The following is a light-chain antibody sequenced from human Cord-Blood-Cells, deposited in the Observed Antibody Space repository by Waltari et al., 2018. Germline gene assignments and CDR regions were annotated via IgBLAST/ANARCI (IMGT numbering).Light chain of an antibody. CDR3: QQSYSTPYT. CDR1: QSISSY. Sequence: IQMIQSPSSLSASVGDRDTITCQASQSISSYLNWYQQKPGKAPKLLIYAAYSLQSGVPSRFSGSGSGTDFTLTISSLQPEDFATYYCQQSYSTPYTFGQGTKLEIK. V-gene: IGKV1-39*01. J-gene: IGKJ2*01. CDR2: AAY.